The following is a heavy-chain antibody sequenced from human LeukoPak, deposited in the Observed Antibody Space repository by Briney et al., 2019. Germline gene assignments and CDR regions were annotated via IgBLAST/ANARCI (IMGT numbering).Heavy chain of an antibody. D-gene: IGHD3-9*01. CDR2: ITGNDKTT. CDR1: GFTFSNSG. J-gene: IGHJ4*02. CDR3: AKGDYNILTGYYSLLGY. V-gene: IGHV3-23*01. Sequence: GGSLRLSCAASGFTFSNSGMSWVRQAPGKGLEWVSAITGNDKTTYYADSVEGRFTISRDNSKNTVYLQMNSLRAEDTAVYYCAKGDYNILTGYYSLLGYWGQGTLVTVSS.